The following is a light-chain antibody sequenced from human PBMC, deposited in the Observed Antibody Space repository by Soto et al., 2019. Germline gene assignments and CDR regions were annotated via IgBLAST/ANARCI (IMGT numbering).Light chain of an antibody. CDR1: QSVSSN. V-gene: IGKV3-15*01. J-gene: IGKJ5*01. Sequence: IVNTQAPATLSVYPGERATLSCRASQSVSSNLAWYRQKPGQAPRLLIYDASTRATGIPARFSGSGSGTEFTLTISSLQSEDFAVYYCQQYNYWHPISSGQGTRLEI. CDR2: DAS. CDR3: QQYNYWHPIS.